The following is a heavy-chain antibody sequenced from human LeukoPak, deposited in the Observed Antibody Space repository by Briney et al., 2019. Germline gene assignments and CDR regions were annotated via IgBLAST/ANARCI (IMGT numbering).Heavy chain of an antibody. Sequence: GGSLRLSCAASGFTVSSNYMTWVRQAPGKGLEWVSVIYSAGSTYYADSVKGRFTISRDNSKNTLYLQMNSLRAEDTAVYYCGKTRRYFFDSWGQGTLVTVSS. V-gene: IGHV3-66*01. CDR1: GFTVSSNY. CDR3: GKTRRYFFDS. CDR2: IYSAGST. J-gene: IGHJ4*02.